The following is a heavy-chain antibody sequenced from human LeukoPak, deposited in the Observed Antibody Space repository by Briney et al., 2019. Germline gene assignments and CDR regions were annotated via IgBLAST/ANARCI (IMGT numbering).Heavy chain of an antibody. D-gene: IGHD6-19*01. CDR2: ISSSSSYI. V-gene: IGHV3-21*01. CDR3: ARDRLQWLHAFDI. CDR1: GFTFSSYS. J-gene: IGHJ3*02. Sequence: NSGGSLRLSCAASGFTFSSYSMNWVRQAPGKGLEWVSSISSSSSYIYYADSVKGRFTISRDNAKNSLYLQMNSLRAEDTAVYYCARDRLQWLHAFDIWGQGTMVTVSS.